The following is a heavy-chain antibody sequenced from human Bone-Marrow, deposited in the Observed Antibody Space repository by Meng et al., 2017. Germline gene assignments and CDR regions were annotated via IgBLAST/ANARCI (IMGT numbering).Heavy chain of an antibody. CDR1: GFTFSSYG. V-gene: IGHV3-33*01. J-gene: IGHJ4*02. CDR2: IWYDGSNK. Sequence: GESLKISCAASGFTFSSYGMHWVRQAPGKGLEWVAVIWYDGSNKYYADSVKGRFTISRDNSKNTLYLQMNSLRAEDTAVYYCARVVFVGGYQLLDYWGQGTRVTVSS. D-gene: IGHD2-2*01. CDR3: ARVVFVGGYQLLDY.